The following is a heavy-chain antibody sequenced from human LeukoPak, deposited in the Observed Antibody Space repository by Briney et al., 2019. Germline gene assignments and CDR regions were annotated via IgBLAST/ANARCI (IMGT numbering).Heavy chain of an antibody. D-gene: IGHD2-15*01. CDR2: ISWNSGSI. CDR1: GFTFDDYA. Sequence: GRSLRLSCAASGFTFDDYAMHWVRQAPGKGLEWVSGISWNSGSIGYADSVKGRFTISRDNAKNFLYLQMNSLRAEDTALYYCTKDRYCSGGSCYNFDYWGQGTLVTVSS. J-gene: IGHJ4*02. V-gene: IGHV3-9*01. CDR3: TKDRYCSGGSCYNFDY.